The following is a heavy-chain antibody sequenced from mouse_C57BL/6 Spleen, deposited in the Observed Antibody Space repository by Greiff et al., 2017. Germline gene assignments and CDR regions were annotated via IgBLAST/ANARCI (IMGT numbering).Heavy chain of an antibody. D-gene: IGHD2-1*01. CDR2: ISSGSSTI. Sequence: VQLVESGGGLVKPGGSLKLSCAASGFTFSDYGMHWVRQAPEKGLEWVAYISSGSSTIYYADTVKGRFTISRDNAKNTLFLQMTSLRSEDTAMYYCARPLYYGNYVRYFDVWGTGTTVTVSS. J-gene: IGHJ1*03. V-gene: IGHV5-17*01. CDR1: GFTFSDYG. CDR3: ARPLYYGNYVRYFDV.